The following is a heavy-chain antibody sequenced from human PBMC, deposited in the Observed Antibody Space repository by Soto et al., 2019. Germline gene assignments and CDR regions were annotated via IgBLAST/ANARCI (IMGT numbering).Heavy chain of an antibody. D-gene: IGHD2-15*01. CDR1: GGSFSGFY. Sequence: PSETLSLICAVYGGSFSGFYCSWIRQPPGKGLEWIGEINHSGSTNYNPSLKSRVTISVRTSKNQFSLKLSSVTAADTAVYYCARSRYCSGGSCYRPTGYYYGMDVWGQGTTVTVSS. CDR2: INHSGST. CDR3: ARSRYCSGGSCYRPTGYYYGMDV. J-gene: IGHJ6*02. V-gene: IGHV4-34*01.